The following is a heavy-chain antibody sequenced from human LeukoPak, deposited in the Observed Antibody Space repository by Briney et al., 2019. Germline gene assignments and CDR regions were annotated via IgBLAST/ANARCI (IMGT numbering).Heavy chain of an antibody. V-gene: IGHV1-69*04. CDR1: GGTFSSYA. Sequence: SVKVSCKACGGTFSSYAISLVRQAPGQGLEWMGRIIPILGIANYAQKFQGRVTITADKSTSTAYMELSSLRSEDTAVYYCARGTGTGTFGYWGQGTLVTVSS. D-gene: IGHD1-1*01. J-gene: IGHJ4*02. CDR2: IIPILGIA. CDR3: ARGTGTGTFGY.